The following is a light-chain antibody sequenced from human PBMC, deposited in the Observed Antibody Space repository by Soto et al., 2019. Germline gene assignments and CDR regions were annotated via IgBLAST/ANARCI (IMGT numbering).Light chain of an antibody. CDR3: QQYNSYSPT. CDR2: DAS. Sequence: EIQMPKSPSTLSASVGDRVTITCRASQSISSWLAWYQQKPGKAPKLLIYDASSLESGVPSRFSGSGSGTEFTLTISSLQPDDFATYYCQQYNSYSPTFGQGTKVDI. V-gene: IGKV1-5*01. J-gene: IGKJ1*01. CDR1: QSISSW.